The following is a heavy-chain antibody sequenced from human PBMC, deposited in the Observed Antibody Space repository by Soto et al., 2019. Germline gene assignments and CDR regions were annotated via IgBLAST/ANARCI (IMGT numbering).Heavy chain of an antibody. D-gene: IGHD4-17*01. CDR2: IIPIFGTA. V-gene: IGHV1-69*13. CDR3: ASFYGDYIVKYYYGMDV. Sequence: SVKVSCKASGGTFSSYAISWVRQAPGQGLEWMGGIIPIFGTANYAQKFQGRVTITADESTSTAYMELSSLRSEDTAVYYCASFYGDYIVKYYYGMDVWGQGTTVTVSS. CDR1: GGTFSSYA. J-gene: IGHJ6*02.